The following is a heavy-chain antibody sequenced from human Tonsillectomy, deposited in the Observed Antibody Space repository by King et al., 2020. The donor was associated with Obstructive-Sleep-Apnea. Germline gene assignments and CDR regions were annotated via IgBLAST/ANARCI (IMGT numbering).Heavy chain of an antibody. Sequence: VQLVESGGGLVQPGGSLRLSCAASGFTFSSYWMHWVRQAPGKGLEWVSRINSDGSSTSYADSAKGRFTISRDNAKNTLYLQMNSLRAEDAAVYYCAREEYYYYGMDVWGQGTTVTVSS. V-gene: IGHV3-74*01. CDR3: AREEYYYYGMDV. CDR1: GFTFSSYW. J-gene: IGHJ6*02. CDR2: INSDGSST.